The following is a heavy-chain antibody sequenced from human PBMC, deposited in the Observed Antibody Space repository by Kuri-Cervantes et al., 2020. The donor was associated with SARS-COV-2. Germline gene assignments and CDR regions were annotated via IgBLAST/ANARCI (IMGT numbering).Heavy chain of an antibody. CDR2: ISSSGSTI. CDR1: GFTFSDYF. V-gene: IGHV3-11*01. D-gene: IGHD3-3*01. J-gene: IGHJ5*02. CDR3: ARRSGHYTVDP. Sequence: GESLKISCAASGFTFSDYFMSWIRQAPGKGLEWVSYISSSGSTIYYADSVKGRFTISRDNAKNSLYLQMNSLRAEDTAVYYCARRSGHYTVDPWGQGTLVTVSS.